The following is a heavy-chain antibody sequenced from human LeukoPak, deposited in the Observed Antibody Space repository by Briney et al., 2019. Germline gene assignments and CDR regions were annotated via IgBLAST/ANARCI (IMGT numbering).Heavy chain of an antibody. Sequence: SGPTLVKPTQTLTLTCTFSGFSLSTSGVGVGWIRQPPGKALEWLALIYWDDDKRYSPSLKSRLTITKDASKNQVVLTMTNMDPVDTATYYCAHSPGDIAAAVIDPWGQGTLVTVSS. D-gene: IGHD6-13*01. CDR1: GFSLSTSGVG. J-gene: IGHJ5*02. V-gene: IGHV2-5*02. CDR2: IYWDDDK. CDR3: AHSPGDIAAAVIDP.